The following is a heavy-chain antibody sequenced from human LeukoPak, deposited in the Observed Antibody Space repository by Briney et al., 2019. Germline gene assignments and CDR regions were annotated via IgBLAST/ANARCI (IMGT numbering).Heavy chain of an antibody. V-gene: IGHV4-4*07. CDR2: IYTSGST. CDR3: ARGYGDYYYYMDV. D-gene: IGHD4-17*01. J-gene: IGHJ6*03. Sequence: SGPTLVKPSATLSLTCTVSGGSISSYYWSWIRQPAGKVLEWIGRIYTSGSTNYNPPLNSRLTMSVDTSKNQFSLKLSAVTAADTAVDYCARGYGDYYYYMDVWGKGTTVTVSS. CDR1: GGSISSYY.